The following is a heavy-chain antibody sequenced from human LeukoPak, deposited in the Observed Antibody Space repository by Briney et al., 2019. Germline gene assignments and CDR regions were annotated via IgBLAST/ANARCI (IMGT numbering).Heavy chain of an antibody. V-gene: IGHV4-61*02. CDR1: GGSISGGGYY. Sequence: SETLSLTCTVSGGSISGGGYYWTWIRQPAGKGLEWIGRIYTSGSTNYNPSLKSRVSISVDTSKNQFSLKVSSVTAADTAVYYCARAYSSSWYFNWFDPWGQGTLVTVSS. CDR2: IYTSGST. J-gene: IGHJ5*02. CDR3: ARAYSSSWYFNWFDP. D-gene: IGHD6-13*01.